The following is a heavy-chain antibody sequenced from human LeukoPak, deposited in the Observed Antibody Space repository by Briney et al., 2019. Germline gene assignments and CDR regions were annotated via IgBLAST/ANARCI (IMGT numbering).Heavy chain of an antibody. CDR3: ARLPAGYGSGGYDWFDP. Sequence: PGESLKISCQGSGYSLTSYWLGWVRQLPARGLEWMGIIYPCDSDTRYSPSFLGQVTISADKSISTVYLQWNSLKASDTAMYYCARLPAGYGSGGYDWFDPWGQGTRVTVS. CDR2: IYPCDSDT. D-gene: IGHD3-10*01. J-gene: IGHJ5*02. V-gene: IGHV5-51*01. CDR1: GYSLTSYW.